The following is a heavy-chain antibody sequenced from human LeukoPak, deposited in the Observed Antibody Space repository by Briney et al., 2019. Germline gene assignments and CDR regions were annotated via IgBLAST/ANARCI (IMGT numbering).Heavy chain of an antibody. J-gene: IGHJ4*02. Sequence: PSETLSLTCAVYGGSFSGYYWSWIRQPPGKGLEWIGEINHSGSTNYNPSLKSRVTISVDTSKNQFSLKLSSVTAADTAVYYCARGARYYDILTDYHYWGQGTLVTVSS. V-gene: IGHV4-34*01. D-gene: IGHD3-9*01. CDR2: INHSGST. CDR1: GGSFSGYY. CDR3: ARGARYYDILTDYHY.